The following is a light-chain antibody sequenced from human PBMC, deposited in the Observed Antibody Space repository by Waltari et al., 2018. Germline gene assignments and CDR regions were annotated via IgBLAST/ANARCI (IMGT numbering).Light chain of an antibody. J-gene: IGKJ2*01. CDR1: QSVSTN. CDR3: QQYNNWAQT. Sequence: EIVMTQSPATLSVSPGERATHSCRASQSVSTNLAWYQQKPGQAPRLLVYGASTRATGIPARFSGSGSGTEFTLTISSLQSEDFALYYCQQYNNWAQTFGQGTKLEIK. CDR2: GAS. V-gene: IGKV3-15*01.